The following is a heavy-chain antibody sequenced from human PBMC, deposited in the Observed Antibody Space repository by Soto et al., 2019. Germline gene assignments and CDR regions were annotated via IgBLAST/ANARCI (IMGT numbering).Heavy chain of an antibody. CDR3: ARGGSYYYDSSGYGTY. CDR1: GFTFSSYS. D-gene: IGHD3-22*01. CDR2: ISSSSSYI. V-gene: IGHV3-21*01. J-gene: IGHJ4*02. Sequence: GGSLRLSCAASGFTFSSYSMNWVRQAPGKGLEWVSSISSSSSYIYYADSVKGRSTISRDNAKNSLYLQMNSLRAEDTAVYYCARGGSYYYDSSGYGTYWGQGTLVTVSS.